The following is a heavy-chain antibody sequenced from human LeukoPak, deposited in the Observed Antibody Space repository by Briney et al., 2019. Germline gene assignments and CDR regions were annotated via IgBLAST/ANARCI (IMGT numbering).Heavy chain of an antibody. D-gene: IGHD3-10*01. V-gene: IGHV1-8*01. J-gene: IGHJ6*02. CDR2: MNPNSGNT. CDR1: GYTFTSYD. CDR3: ASEGSNYYYYGMDV. Sequence: AASVKVSCKASGYTFTSYDTNWVRQATGQGLEWMGWMNPNSGNTGYAQKFQGRVTMTRNTSISTAYMELSSLRSEDTAVYYCASEGSNYYYYGMDVWGQGTTVTVSS.